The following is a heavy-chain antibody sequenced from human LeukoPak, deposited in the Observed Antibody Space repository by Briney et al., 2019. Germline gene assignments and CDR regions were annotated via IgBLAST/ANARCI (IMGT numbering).Heavy chain of an antibody. CDR2: MNPNSGNT. V-gene: IGHV1-8*01. Sequence: GASVKVSSKASGYTFTSYDINWVRQATGQGLEWMGWMNPNSGNTGYAQKFQGRVTMTRNTSISTAYMELSSLRSEDTAVYYCARGSRIAAAGTRYFQHWGQGTLVTVSS. D-gene: IGHD6-13*01. CDR3: ARGSRIAAAGTRYFQH. CDR1: GYTFTSYD. J-gene: IGHJ1*01.